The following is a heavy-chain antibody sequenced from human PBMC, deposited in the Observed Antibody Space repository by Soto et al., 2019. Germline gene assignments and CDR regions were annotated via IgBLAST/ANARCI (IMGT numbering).Heavy chain of an antibody. CDR1: GGSISGSY. CDR2: VYYTGST. CDR3: AGGVAAPGAHFDY. J-gene: IGHJ4*02. Sequence: SETLSLTCSVSGGSISGSYWSWIRQSPGNGLEWLGYVYYTGSTNYSPSLRSRVSISVDTSKNEFSLRLSSVTAADTAVYLFAGGVAAPGAHFDYGGQGTQVPVSS. V-gene: IGHV4-59*01. D-gene: IGHD6-13*01.